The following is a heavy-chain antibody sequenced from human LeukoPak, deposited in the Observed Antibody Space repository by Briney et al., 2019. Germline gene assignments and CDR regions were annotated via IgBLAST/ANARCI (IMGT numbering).Heavy chain of an antibody. V-gene: IGHV5-51*01. D-gene: IGHD5-24*01. J-gene: IGHJ5*02. CDR2: IYPGDSDT. CDR1: GYSFTSYW. CDR3: ARHGLYEWLQWSWFDP. Sequence: GESLQISCKGSGYSFTSYWIGWVRQMPGKGLEWMGIIYPGDSDTRYSPSFQGQVTISADKSISTAYLQWSSLKASDTAMYYCARHGLYEWLQWSWFDPWGQGTLVTVSS.